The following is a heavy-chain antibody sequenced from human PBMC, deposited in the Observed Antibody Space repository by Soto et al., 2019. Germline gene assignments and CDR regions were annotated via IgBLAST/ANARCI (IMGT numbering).Heavy chain of an antibody. D-gene: IGHD6-19*01. CDR1: GFTFSNYG. V-gene: IGHV3-33*01. CDR3: TRPHFWDSTGWSTRDAFDI. J-gene: IGHJ3*02. Sequence: QVQLVESGGGVVQPGRSLRLSCAASGFTFSNYGMHWVRQAPGKGRERVAVIWYDGSYKYYADSVKGRFTISRDNSKNTLYLQMNSLRAEDTAVYDGTRPHFWDSTGWSTRDAFDIWGQGTMVTVSS. CDR2: IWYDGSYK.